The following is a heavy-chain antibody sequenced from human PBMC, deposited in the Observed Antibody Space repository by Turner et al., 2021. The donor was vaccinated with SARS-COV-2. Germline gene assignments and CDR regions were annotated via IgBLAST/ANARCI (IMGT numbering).Heavy chain of an antibody. J-gene: IGHJ3*02. Sequence: QVQQVESGGGVVQPGRSLRRSCAASGFTFSSYGMHWVRQAPGKGLEWVAVILYDVSNKYYADSVKGRFTISRDNSKNTLYLQMNSLRAEDTAVYYCARDHYYDSSGYTLDAFDIWGQGTMVTISS. CDR1: GFTFSSYG. D-gene: IGHD3-22*01. CDR3: ARDHYYDSSGYTLDAFDI. V-gene: IGHV3-33*05. CDR2: ILYDVSNK.